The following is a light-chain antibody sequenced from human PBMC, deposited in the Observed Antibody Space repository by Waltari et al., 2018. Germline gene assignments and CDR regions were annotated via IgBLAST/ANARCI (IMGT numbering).Light chain of an antibody. CDR3: LQRSNWPPT. CDR2: DAS. Sequence: EIVLTQSPATLSLSPGERATLSCRASQSISSDLGWYQQKPGQAPRLLIYDASNRATGIPARFRGSGSGTDFTLTISSLEPEDIAVYFCLQRSNWPPTFGGGTTVEIK. CDR1: QSISSD. J-gene: IGKJ4*01. V-gene: IGKV3-11*01.